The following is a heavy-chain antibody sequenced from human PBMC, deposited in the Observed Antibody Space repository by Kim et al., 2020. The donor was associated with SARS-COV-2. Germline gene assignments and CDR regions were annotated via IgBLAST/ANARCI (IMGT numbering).Heavy chain of an antibody. CDR3: ARARRGYSGYVYYYGMDV. Sequence: SETLSLTCAVYGGSFSGYYWSWIRQPPGKGLEWIGEINHSGSTNYNPSLKSRVTISVDTSKNQFSLKLSSVTAADTAVYYCARARRGYSGYVYYYGMDVWGQGTTVTVSS. CDR1: GGSFSGYY. D-gene: IGHD5-12*01. V-gene: IGHV4-34*01. J-gene: IGHJ6*02. CDR2: INHSGST.